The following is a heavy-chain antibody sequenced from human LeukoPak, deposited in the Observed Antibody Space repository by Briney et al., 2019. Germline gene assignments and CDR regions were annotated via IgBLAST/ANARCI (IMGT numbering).Heavy chain of an antibody. J-gene: IGHJ1*01. CDR1: GFTFSSYS. CDR2: ISSSSSYI. CDR3: ATARGSGPGYFHP. Sequence: GGSLRLSCAASGFTFSSYSMNWVRQAPGKGLEWVSSISSSSSYIYYADSVKGRFTISRDNAKNSLYLQMNSLRAEDTAVYYCATARGSGPGYFHPWGQGTLVTVSS. V-gene: IGHV3-21*01. D-gene: IGHD6-19*01.